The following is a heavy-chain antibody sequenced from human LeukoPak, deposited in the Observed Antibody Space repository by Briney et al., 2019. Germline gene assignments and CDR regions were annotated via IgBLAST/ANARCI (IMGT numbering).Heavy chain of an antibody. CDR3: ARDPAISGSSWSFDY. D-gene: IGHD6-13*01. CDR2: ISGSGGST. CDR1: GFTFSSYA. V-gene: IGHV3-23*01. Sequence: GGSLRLSCAASGFTFSSYAMSWVRQAPGKGLEWVSAISGSGGSTYYADSVKGRFTISRDNSKNTLYLQMNSLRAEDTAVYYCARDPAISGSSWSFDYWGQGTLVTVSS. J-gene: IGHJ4*02.